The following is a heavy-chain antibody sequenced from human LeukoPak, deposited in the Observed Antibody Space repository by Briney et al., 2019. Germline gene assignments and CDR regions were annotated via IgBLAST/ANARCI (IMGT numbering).Heavy chain of an antibody. CDR1: GGSITGYY. CDR2: IHYTGAT. J-gene: IGHJ4*02. Sequence: SETLSLTCAVYGGSITGYYWSWIRQTPRRGLELVGEIHYTGATSYNPSLKSRATISTDTSKNQFSLRLSSVTAADTAVYYCARGNILTGYCFDFWGQGALVTVSS. D-gene: IGHD3-9*01. V-gene: IGHV4-34*01. CDR3: ARGNILTGYCFDF.